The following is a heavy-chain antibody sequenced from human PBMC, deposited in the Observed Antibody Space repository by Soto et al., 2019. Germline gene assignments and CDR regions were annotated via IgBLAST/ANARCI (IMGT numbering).Heavy chain of an antibody. V-gene: IGHV1-69*13. J-gene: IGHJ6*02. D-gene: IGHD3-3*01. CDR3: ARGALDFWSGYYSPEYYYYGMDV. CDR2: IIPIFGTA. Sequence: GASVKVSCKASGGTFSSYAISWVRQAPGQGLEWMGGIIPIFGTANYAQKFQGRVTITADESTSTAYMELSSLRSEDTAVYYCARGALDFWSGYYSPEYYYYGMDVWGQGTTVTVPS. CDR1: GGTFSSYA.